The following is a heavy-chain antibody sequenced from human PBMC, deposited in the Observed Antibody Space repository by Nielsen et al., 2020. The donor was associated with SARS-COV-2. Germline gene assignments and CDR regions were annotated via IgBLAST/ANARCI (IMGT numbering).Heavy chain of an antibody. V-gene: IGHV3-33*06. J-gene: IGHJ4*02. D-gene: IGHD3-22*01. Sequence: WIRQPPGQGLEWVAVIWYDGSNKYYADSVKGRFTISRDNSKNTLYLQMNSLRAEDTAVYYCAKSGITYYYDSSGYYYSSPVDYWGQGTLVTVSS. CDR3: AKSGITYYYDSSGYYYSSPVDY. CDR2: IWYDGSNK.